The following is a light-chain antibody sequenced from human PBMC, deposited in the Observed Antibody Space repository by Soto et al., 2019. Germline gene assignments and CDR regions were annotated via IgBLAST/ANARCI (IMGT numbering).Light chain of an antibody. J-gene: IGKJ1*01. Sequence: DLQMTQSPSTLSASVGDRVTITGRASQNINRWLAWYQQKPGKAPKLLIYTPSTLEIGVPSSFSGRGSGTEFIFSISSLKPDDFATYYCQQYDVYWTFGQGTKVEIK. CDR3: QQYDVYWT. CDR1: QNINRW. V-gene: IGKV1-5*03. CDR2: TPS.